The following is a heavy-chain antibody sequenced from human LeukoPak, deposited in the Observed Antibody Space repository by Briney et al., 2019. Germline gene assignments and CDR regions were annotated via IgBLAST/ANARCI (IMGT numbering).Heavy chain of an antibody. V-gene: IGHV4-34*01. CDR2: INHSGST. CDR1: GGSFSGYY. Sequence: SETLSLTCAVYGGSFSGYYWSWIRQPPGKGLEWIGEINHSGSTNYNPSLKSRVTISVDTSKNQFSLKLSSVTAAGTAVYYCARDLVLWFGELAPHYYYYYMDVWGKGTTVTISS. CDR3: ARDLVLWFGELAPHYYYYYMDV. D-gene: IGHD3-10*01. J-gene: IGHJ6*03.